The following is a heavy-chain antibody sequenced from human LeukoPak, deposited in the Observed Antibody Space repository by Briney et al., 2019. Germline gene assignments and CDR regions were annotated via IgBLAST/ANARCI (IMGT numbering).Heavy chain of an antibody. J-gene: IGHJ6*02. Sequence: ASVKVSCTASGYTFTSYDINWVRQATGQGLEWMGWMNPNSGNTGYAQKFQGRVTMTRNTSISTAYMELSSLRSEDTAVYYCAGDRRITIFGVVIEAYYYGMDVWGQGTTVTVSS. CDR2: MNPNSGNT. D-gene: IGHD3-3*01. V-gene: IGHV1-8*01. CDR3: AGDRRITIFGVVIEAYYYGMDV. CDR1: GYTFTSYD.